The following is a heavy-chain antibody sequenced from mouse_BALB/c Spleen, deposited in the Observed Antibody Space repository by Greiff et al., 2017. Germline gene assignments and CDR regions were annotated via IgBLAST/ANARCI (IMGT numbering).Heavy chain of an antibody. Sequence: QVTLKESGPGILQPSQTLSLTCSFSGFSLSTSGMGVGWIRQPSGKGLEWLAHIWWDDDKRYNPALKSRLTISEDTSSNQVFLKVASVDTADTATYYCARMGHYYGTWYFDVWGAGTTVTVAS. CDR3: ARMGHYYGTWYFDV. D-gene: IGHD1-2*01. CDR2: IWWDDDK. CDR1: GFSLSTSGMG. V-gene: IGHV8-8*01. J-gene: IGHJ1*01.